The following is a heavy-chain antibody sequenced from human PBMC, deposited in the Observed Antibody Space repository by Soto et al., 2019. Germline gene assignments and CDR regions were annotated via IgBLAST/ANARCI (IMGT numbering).Heavy chain of an antibody. CDR3: ARDVIAPPNYFDT. D-gene: IGHD4-4*01. V-gene: IGHV4-61*08. Sequence: SGPCPSPALSLVAPLTVETTIGAGSGSPPGRDWSGLDVYYSVSTNYNPFLKSRVTLSLDKSKNQVSLKMNSVPAADTAVYYCARDVIAPPNYFDTWGQGTLVTVSS. J-gene: IGHJ5*02. CDR1: VAPLTVETT. CDR2: VYYSVST.